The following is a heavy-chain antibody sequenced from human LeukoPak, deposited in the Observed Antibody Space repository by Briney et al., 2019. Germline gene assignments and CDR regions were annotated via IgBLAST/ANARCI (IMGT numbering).Heavy chain of an antibody. D-gene: IGHD3-3*01. CDR1: GFTFTTYS. Sequence: GGSLRLSCAASGFTFTTYSMNWVRQAPGKGLEGVSYISSSSSSIYYADSVKGRVTISRYNARNSLYLQMNILRAEDTAVYYCARAYDFWSGYYPTYFDYWGQGTLVTVSS. CDR2: ISSSSSSI. CDR3: ARAYDFWSGYYPTYFDY. J-gene: IGHJ4*02. V-gene: IGHV3-48*01.